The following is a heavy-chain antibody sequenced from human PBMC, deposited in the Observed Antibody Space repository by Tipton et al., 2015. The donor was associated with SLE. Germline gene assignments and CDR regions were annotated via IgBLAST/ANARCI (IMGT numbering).Heavy chain of an antibody. J-gene: IGHJ5*02. CDR2: IYYSGST. Sequence: TLSLTCTVSGGSISSGGHYWSWIRQHPGKGLEWIGSIYYSGSTYYNPSLKSRVTISLDTSKNQFSLQLSSVTAADTAMYYCARRIIVPAAMDWFDPWGQGTLVTVSS. CDR3: ARRIIVPAAMDWFDP. V-gene: IGHV4-39*07. CDR1: GGSISSGGHY. D-gene: IGHD2-2*01.